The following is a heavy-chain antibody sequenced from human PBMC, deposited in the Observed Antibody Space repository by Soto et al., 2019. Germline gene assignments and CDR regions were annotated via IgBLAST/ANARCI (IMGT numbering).Heavy chain of an antibody. D-gene: IGHD2-21*02. CDR1: GFTFSNAW. J-gene: IGHJ4*02. CDR3: PTGRERVDLAGKFSFDY. CDR2: IRSKTDGGTA. V-gene: IGHV3-15*01. Sequence: EVQLVESGGGLVKPGGSLRLSCAASGFTFSNAWMSWVRQAPGKGLEWVGRIRSKTDGGTADYSAPVRGRFTISRDDSKNTLFPQMNSLKTEDTAVYYCPTGRERVDLAGKFSFDYWGPGTLVTVSS.